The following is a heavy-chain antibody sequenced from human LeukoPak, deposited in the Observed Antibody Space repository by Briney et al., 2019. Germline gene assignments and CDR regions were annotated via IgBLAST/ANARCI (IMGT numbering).Heavy chain of an antibody. Sequence: GGSLRLSCATSGFTFSHYGMHWVRQAPGEGLEWVAVIWSDGTDKYYGDSVKGRFTISRDNSKNTVYLQMNSLRVEDTAVYYCAKDAQRGFDFSNSLESWGQGTLVTVSS. CDR3: AKDAQRGFDFSNSLES. J-gene: IGHJ4*02. D-gene: IGHD4-11*01. CDR1: GFTFSHYG. CDR2: IWSDGTDK. V-gene: IGHV3-33*06.